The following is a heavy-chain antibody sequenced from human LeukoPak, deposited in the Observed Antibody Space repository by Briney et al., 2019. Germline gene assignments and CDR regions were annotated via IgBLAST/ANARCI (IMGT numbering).Heavy chain of an antibody. CDR3: AKNYYDSWCYLVLGRHPLDL. V-gene: IGHV4-34*01. CDR2: INHSGST. Sequence: SETLSLTCAVYSGSFSGYYWSWIRQPPGKGLEWIGEINHSGSTNYNPSLKSRVTISVDTSKNQFSLKLSSVTAADTAVYYCAKNYYDSWCYLVLGRHPLDLWGQGTLVTVSS. CDR1: SGSFSGYY. D-gene: IGHD3-22*01. J-gene: IGHJ4*01.